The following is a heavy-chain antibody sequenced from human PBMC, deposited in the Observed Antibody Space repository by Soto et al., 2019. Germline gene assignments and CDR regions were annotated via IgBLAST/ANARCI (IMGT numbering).Heavy chain of an antibody. CDR2: IIPIFGTA. V-gene: IGHV1-69*13. CDR1: GGTFSSYA. Sequence: SVKVSCKASGGTFSSYAISWVRQAPGQGLEWMGGIIPIFGTANYAQKFQGRVTITADESTSTAYMELSSLRSEDTAVYYCAGTTYYYDSSGPETDAFDIWGQGTMVTVSS. D-gene: IGHD3-22*01. CDR3: AGTTYYYDSSGPETDAFDI. J-gene: IGHJ3*02.